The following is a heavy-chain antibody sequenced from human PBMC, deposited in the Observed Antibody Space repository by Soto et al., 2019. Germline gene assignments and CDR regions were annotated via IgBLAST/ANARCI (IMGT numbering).Heavy chain of an antibody. CDR3: TTEGTAMVTVGMDV. Sequence: GGSLRLSCAASGFTFSNAWMNWVRQAPGKGLEWVGRIKSKTDGGTADYAAPVKGRFTISRDDSKNTLYLQMNSLKTEDTAVYYCTTEGTAMVTVGMDVWGQGTTVTVSS. J-gene: IGHJ6*02. V-gene: IGHV3-15*07. CDR2: IKSKTDGGTA. D-gene: IGHD5-18*01. CDR1: GFTFSNAW.